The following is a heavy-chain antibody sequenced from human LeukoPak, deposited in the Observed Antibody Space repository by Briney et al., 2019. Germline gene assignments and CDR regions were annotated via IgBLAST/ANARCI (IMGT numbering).Heavy chain of an antibody. CDR2: ISISSNYI. CDR1: GFTFSRYS. Sequence: GGSLRLSCAASGFTFSRYSMNWVRQAPGKGLEWVSSISISSNYIYYADSVKGRFTISRDNAKNSLYLQMNSLRAEDTAVYYCARDSYFTNSDYWGQGTLVTVSS. J-gene: IGHJ4*02. V-gene: IGHV3-21*01. CDR3: ARDSYFTNSDY. D-gene: IGHD3-9*01.